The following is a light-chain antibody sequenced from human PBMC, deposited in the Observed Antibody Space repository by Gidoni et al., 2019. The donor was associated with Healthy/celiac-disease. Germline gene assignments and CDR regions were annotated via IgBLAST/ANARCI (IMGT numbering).Light chain of an antibody. CDR3: QQRSNWPIT. J-gene: IGKJ5*01. CDR2: DAT. CDR1: QSVSSY. V-gene: IGKV3-11*01. Sequence: DIVFTQSPATLSLSPGERATLSCRASQSVSSYLAWNQQNPGPAPRLLLHDATNRATGIPARFSGSGSGTDFTLTISSLEPEDFAVYYCQQRSNWPITFGQGTRLEIK.